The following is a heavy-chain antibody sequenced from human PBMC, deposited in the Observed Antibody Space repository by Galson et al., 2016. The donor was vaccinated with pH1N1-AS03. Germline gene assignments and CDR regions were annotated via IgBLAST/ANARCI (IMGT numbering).Heavy chain of an antibody. V-gene: IGHV3-48*03. CDR2: ISNSGTTV. D-gene: IGHD3-22*01. J-gene: IGHJ5*01. CDR1: GFTFSNYE. Sequence: SLRLSCAASGFTFSNYEMNWVRQAPGKGLEWVSYISNSGTTVHYADSVKGRFTISRDNAKNSLYLQLSSLRAEDTAVHYCARDPTYATSGYYYPHFDSWGQGTLVTVSS. CDR3: ARDPTYATSGYYYPHFDS.